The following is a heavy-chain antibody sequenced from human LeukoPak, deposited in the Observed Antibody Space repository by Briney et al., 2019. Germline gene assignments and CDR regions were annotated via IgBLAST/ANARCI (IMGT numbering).Heavy chain of an antibody. CDR1: GGSISSYY. D-gene: IGHD3-3*01. Sequence: SETLSLTCTVSGGSISSYYWSWIRQPAGKGLEWIGRIYTSGSTNYNPSLKSRVTMSVDTSKNQFSLKLSSVTAADTAVYYCARETFWSGSPYYYYYMDVWGKGTTVTVSS. V-gene: IGHV4-4*07. CDR2: IYTSGST. CDR3: ARETFWSGSPYYYYYMDV. J-gene: IGHJ6*03.